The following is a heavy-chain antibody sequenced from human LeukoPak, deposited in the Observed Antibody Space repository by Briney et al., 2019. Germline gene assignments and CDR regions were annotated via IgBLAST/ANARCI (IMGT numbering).Heavy chain of an antibody. J-gene: IGHJ6*02. CDR2: ISYDGSNK. CDR1: GFTFSSYS. CDR3: AREDSTKGMDV. V-gene: IGHV3-30*03. Sequence: QPGGSLRLSCAASGFTFSSYSMHWVRQAPGKGLEWVAVISYDGSNKYYADSVKGRFTISRDNSKNTLYLQMNSLRAEDTAVYYCAREDSTKGMDVWGQGTTVTVSS. D-gene: IGHD2-2*01.